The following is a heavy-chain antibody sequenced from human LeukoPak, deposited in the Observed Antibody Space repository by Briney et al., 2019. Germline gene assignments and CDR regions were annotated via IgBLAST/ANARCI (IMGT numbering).Heavy chain of an antibody. Sequence: GGSLRLSCAASGFTFSSYAMSWVRQAPGKGLEWVSAISGSGGSTYYADSVKGRFIISRDNSKNTLYLQMNSLRSEDTAVYYCARVQGTYGDLFLDYWGQGTLVTVSS. J-gene: IGHJ4*02. CDR1: GFTFSSYA. D-gene: IGHD4-17*01. V-gene: IGHV3-23*01. CDR3: ARVQGTYGDLFLDY. CDR2: ISGSGGST.